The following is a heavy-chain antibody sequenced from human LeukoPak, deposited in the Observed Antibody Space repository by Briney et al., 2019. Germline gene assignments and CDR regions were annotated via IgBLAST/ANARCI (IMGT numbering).Heavy chain of an antibody. D-gene: IGHD4-17*01. CDR1: GDSVSSNSAA. Sequence: SQTLSLTCVISGDSVSSNSAAWNGIRQSPSRGLEWLGRTYYRSKWYSYSAVSVKSRIIINPDTSKNQFSLKLSSVTAADTAVYYCTNCDYGDYFFDYWGQGTLVTVSS. CDR2: TYYRSKWYS. J-gene: IGHJ4*02. CDR3: TNCDYGDYFFDY. V-gene: IGHV6-1*01.